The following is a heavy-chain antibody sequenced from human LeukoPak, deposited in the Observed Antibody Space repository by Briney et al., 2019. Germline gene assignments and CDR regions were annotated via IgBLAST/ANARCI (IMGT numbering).Heavy chain of an antibody. D-gene: IGHD3-9*01. J-gene: IGHJ6*02. CDR3: ARGLHYNILTGGMDV. V-gene: IGHV4-34*01. Sequence: SETLSLTCAVYGGSFSGYYWSWIRQPPGKGLEWIGEINHSGSTNYNPSLKSRVTISVDTSKNQFSLKLSSVTAADTAVYYCARGLHYNILTGGMDVWGQGTTVIVSS. CDR2: INHSGST. CDR1: GGSFSGYY.